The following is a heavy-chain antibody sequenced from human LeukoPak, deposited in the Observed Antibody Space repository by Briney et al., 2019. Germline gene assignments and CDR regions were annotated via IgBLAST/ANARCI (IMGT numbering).Heavy chain of an antibody. J-gene: IGHJ5*02. D-gene: IGHD2-21*01. CDR1: GGSFSGYY. Sequence: SETLSLTCAVYGGSFSGYYWSWVRQPPGKGLEWIGEINHSGSTNYNPSLKSRVTISVDTSKNQLSLKLTSVTAADTAVYYCARAILSEVWLDPWGQGTLVTVSS. CDR3: ARAILSEVWLDP. V-gene: IGHV4-34*01. CDR2: INHSGST.